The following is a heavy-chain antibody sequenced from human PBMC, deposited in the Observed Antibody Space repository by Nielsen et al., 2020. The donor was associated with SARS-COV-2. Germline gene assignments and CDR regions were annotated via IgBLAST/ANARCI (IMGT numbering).Heavy chain of an antibody. J-gene: IGHJ5*02. CDR2: ITSSGSPT. Sequence: GESLKISCAASGFSFSDSYMSWIRQAPGKGLEWVSHITSSGSPTYYVDSVKGRFSISRDNAKNSLYLQMNSLKVEDTAVYYCALDLGGFSWGQGTLVTVSS. D-gene: IGHD3-10*01. V-gene: IGHV3-11*01. CDR1: GFSFSDSY. CDR3: ALDLGGFS.